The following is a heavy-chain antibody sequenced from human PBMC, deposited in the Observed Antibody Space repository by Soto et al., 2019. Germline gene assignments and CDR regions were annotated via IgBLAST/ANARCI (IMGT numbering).Heavy chain of an antibody. CDR1: GFTFSSSG. CDR2: ITSGGSFR. D-gene: IGHD3-16*02. V-gene: IGHV3-21*02. J-gene: IGHJ4*02. Sequence: EVQVVESGGGLVKPGGSLRLSCAASGFTFSSSGMNWVRQAPGRGLEWVSSITSGGSFRYYADSVKGRFTISRDDATSSLYVQMNSLRAEDTAVYYCARAAERVITFGGVVVIEGIGSWGQGTLVTVSS. CDR3: ARAAERVITFGGVVVIEGIGS.